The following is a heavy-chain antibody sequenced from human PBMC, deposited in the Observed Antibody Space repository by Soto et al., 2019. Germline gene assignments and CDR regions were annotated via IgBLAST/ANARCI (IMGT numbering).Heavy chain of an antibody. J-gene: IGHJ2*01. CDR1: GGTFSSYT. Sequence: QVQLVQSGAEVKKPGSSVTVSCKASGGTFSSYTISWVRQAPGQGLEWMGGIIPIFGTAKYAQKFQGRVTITADESTREAYMELSSLRSEDTAVYYCARGNHRWLQLWYFDLWGRGTLVTVSS. V-gene: IGHV1-69*12. CDR2: IIPIFGTA. D-gene: IGHD5-12*01. CDR3: ARGNHRWLQLWYFDL.